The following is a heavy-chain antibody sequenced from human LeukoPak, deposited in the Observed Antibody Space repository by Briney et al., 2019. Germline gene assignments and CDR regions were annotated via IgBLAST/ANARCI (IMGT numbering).Heavy chain of an antibody. CDR3: ARDGLVLVAASRRGYYYYYYMDV. V-gene: IGHV3-23*01. J-gene: IGHJ6*03. CDR2: ITGGGGNT. Sequence: GGSLRLSCAASGFTFSSYAMSWVRQAPGKGLEWVSSITGGGGNTYYADSVKGRFTISRDNSKDTVDLQMDSLRLEDTAVYFCARDGLVLVAASRRGYYYYYYMDVWGKGTTVTVSS. D-gene: IGHD2-15*01. CDR1: GFTFSSYA.